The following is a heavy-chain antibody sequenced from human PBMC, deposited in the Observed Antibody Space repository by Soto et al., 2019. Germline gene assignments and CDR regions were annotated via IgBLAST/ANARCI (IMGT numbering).Heavy chain of an antibody. V-gene: IGHV4-4*07. CDR1: GGAISSYY. CDR3: ARVAFSYFGMDV. J-gene: IGHJ6*02. D-gene: IGHD3-3*02. Sequence: SETLSLTCSVPGGAISSYYWSWVRQPAGKGLEWIGRVFSSGSTNYNASLKSRITMSIDTSKNEVSLTLRSVTAADTAVYYCARVAFSYFGMDVWGPGTTVTVSS. CDR2: VFSSGST.